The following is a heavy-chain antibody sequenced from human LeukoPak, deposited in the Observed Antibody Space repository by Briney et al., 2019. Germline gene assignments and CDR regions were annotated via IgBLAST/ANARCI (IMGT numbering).Heavy chain of an antibody. CDR1: GYTFTSYY. CDR2: INPNSGGT. Sequence: ASVKVSCKASGYTFTSYYMHWVRQAPGQGLEWMGWINPNSGGTNYAQKFQGRVTMTRDTSISTAYMELSRLRSDDTAVYYCARDRFVIVAAAGKGRWFDPWGQGTLVTVSS. D-gene: IGHD6-13*01. CDR3: ARDRFVIVAAAGKGRWFDP. J-gene: IGHJ5*02. V-gene: IGHV1-2*02.